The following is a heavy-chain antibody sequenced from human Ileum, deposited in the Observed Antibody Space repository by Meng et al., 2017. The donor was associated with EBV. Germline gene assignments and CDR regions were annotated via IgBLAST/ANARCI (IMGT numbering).Heavy chain of an antibody. Sequence: QVQESGPGLVNPSETLALTCTVYGGPINSSSYYWGWVRQPPGKGLEWIGSIYYSGRTYYNPSLKSRVTISVDTSKNQFSLKLSSVTAADTAVYYCARPIAAAGWFDPWGQGTLVTVSS. V-gene: IGHV4-39*01. CDR3: ARPIAAAGWFDP. CDR1: GGPINSSSYY. J-gene: IGHJ5*02. D-gene: IGHD6-13*01. CDR2: IYYSGRT.